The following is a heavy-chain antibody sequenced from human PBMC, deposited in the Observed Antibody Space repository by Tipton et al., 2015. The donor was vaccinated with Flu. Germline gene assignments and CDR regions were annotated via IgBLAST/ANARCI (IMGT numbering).Heavy chain of an antibody. CDR3: ARGRKARLQLWLVTHYYYMDV. CDR2: MNPNSGNT. CDR1: GYTFTGYY. J-gene: IGHJ6*03. Sequence: QVQLVQSGAEVKKPGASVKVSCKASGYTFTGYYMHWVRQAPGQGLEWMGWMNPNSGNTGYAQKFQGRVTMTRNTSISTAYMELSSLRSEDTAVYYCARGRKARLQLWLVTHYYYMDVWGKGTTVTVSS. D-gene: IGHD5-18*01. V-gene: IGHV1-8*02.